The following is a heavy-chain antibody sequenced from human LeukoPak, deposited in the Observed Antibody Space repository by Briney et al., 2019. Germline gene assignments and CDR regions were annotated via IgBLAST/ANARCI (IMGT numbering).Heavy chain of an antibody. Sequence: GGSLRLSCAASGFTFSSYSMSWVRQAPGKGLEWVANIKQDGSEKYYVDSVKGRFTISRDNAKNSLYLQMNSLRAEDTAVYYCARVGGYYYYYYYMDVWGKGTTVTVSS. V-gene: IGHV3-7*01. CDR2: IKQDGSEK. CDR1: GFTFSSYS. D-gene: IGHD3-10*01. J-gene: IGHJ6*03. CDR3: ARVGGYYYYYYYMDV.